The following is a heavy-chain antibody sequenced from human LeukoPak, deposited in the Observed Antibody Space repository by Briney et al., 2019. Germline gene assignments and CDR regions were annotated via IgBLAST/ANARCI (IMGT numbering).Heavy chain of an antibody. D-gene: IGHD3-3*01. CDR1: GYTFTSYG. CDR3: ARAGGPGVVYYYYYYMDV. Sequence: ASVKVSCKASGYTFTSYGISWVRQAPGQGLEWMGWISAYNGNTNYAQKLQGRVTMTTDTSTSTAYMELRSLRSDDTAVYYCARAGGPGVVYYYYYYMDVWGKGTTVTVSS. CDR2: ISAYNGNT. V-gene: IGHV1-18*01. J-gene: IGHJ6*03.